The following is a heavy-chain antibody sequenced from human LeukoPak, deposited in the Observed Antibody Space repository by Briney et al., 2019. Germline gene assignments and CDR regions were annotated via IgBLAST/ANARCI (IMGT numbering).Heavy chain of an antibody. D-gene: IGHD4-11*01. CDR2: IYPGDSDT. Sequence: GESLKISCKGSGYSFSSDWIGWVRQMPGKGLVGMGIIYPGDSDTRYSPSFQGQVTFSADKSISTAYLQWSSLKASDTAMYYCARLDDYSSPFDYWGQGTLVTVSS. V-gene: IGHV5-51*01. CDR3: ARLDDYSSPFDY. J-gene: IGHJ4*02. CDR1: GYSFSSDW.